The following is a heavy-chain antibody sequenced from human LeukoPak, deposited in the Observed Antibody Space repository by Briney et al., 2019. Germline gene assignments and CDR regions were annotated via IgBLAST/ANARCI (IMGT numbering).Heavy chain of an antibody. D-gene: IGHD2-15*01. CDR2: ISGSGGST. CDR3: AKATPAIGYCSGGSCGAFDI. CDR1: GFTFRKYW. J-gene: IGHJ3*02. V-gene: IGHV3-23*01. Sequence: GGSLRLSCAASGFTFRKYWLHWVRQAPGKGLEWVSAISGSGGSTYYADSVKGRFTISRDNSKNTLYLQMNSLRAEDTAVYYCAKATPAIGYCSGGSCGAFDIWGQGTMVTVSS.